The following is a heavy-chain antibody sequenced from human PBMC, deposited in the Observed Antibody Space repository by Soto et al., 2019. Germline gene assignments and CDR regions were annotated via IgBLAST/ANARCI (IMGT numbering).Heavy chain of an antibody. CDR3: AKEYYYDSSGYLDY. V-gene: IGHV3-23*01. J-gene: IGHJ4*02. Sequence: GGSLRLSCAASGFTFSSYAMSWVRQAPGKGLEWVSAISGSGGSTYYADSVKGRFTIPRDNSKNTLYLQMNSLRAEDTAVYYCAKEYYYDSSGYLDYWGQGTLVTVSS. D-gene: IGHD3-22*01. CDR1: GFTFSSYA. CDR2: ISGSGGST.